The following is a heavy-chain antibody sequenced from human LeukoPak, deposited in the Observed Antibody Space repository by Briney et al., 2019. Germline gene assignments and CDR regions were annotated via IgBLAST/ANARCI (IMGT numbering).Heavy chain of an antibody. V-gene: IGHV4-38-2*02. Sequence: PSETLSLTCAVSGYSISSGYYWGWIRQPPGKGLEWIGSIYHSGSTYYNPSLKSRVTISVDTSKNQFSLKLSSVTAADTAVYYCARDVVRGVIDYWGQGTLVTVSS. D-gene: IGHD3-10*01. CDR3: ARDVVRGVIDY. CDR1: GYSISSGYY. J-gene: IGHJ4*02. CDR2: IYHSGST.